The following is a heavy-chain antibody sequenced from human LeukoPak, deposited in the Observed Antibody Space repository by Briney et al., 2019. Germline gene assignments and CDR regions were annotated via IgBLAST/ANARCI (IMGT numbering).Heavy chain of an antibody. CDR1: GFTFSSYS. Sequence: GGSLRLSCAASGFTFSSYSMNWVRQAPGKGLEWVSYISSSSSTIYYADSVKGRFTISRDNAKNSLYLQMNSLRAEDTAVYYCARSGYYHYMDVWGKGTTVTVSS. CDR3: ARSGYYHYMDV. D-gene: IGHD3-10*01. J-gene: IGHJ6*03. CDR2: ISSSSSTI. V-gene: IGHV3-48*04.